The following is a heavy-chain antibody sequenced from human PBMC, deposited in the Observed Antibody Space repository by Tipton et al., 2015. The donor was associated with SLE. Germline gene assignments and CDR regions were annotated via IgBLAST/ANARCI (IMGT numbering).Heavy chain of an antibody. Sequence: TLSLTCTVSGDSISSDHWSWIRQPPGKGLEWIGYMYYSGSTNYNPSLKSRVTISVDTSKNQFSLKLSSVTAADTAVYYCARLEGDGYKWYFDYWGQGTLVTVST. J-gene: IGHJ4*02. CDR1: GDSISSDH. D-gene: IGHD5-24*01. CDR3: ARLEGDGYKWYFDY. CDR2: MYYSGST. V-gene: IGHV4-59*08.